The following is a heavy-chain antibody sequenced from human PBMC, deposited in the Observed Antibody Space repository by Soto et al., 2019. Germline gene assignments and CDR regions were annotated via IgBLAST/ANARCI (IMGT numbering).Heavy chain of an antibody. CDR3: AREPRQPFASGSYDF. D-gene: IGHD3-10*01. Sequence: PSETLSLTCAVYGGSFSGYYWSWIRQPPGKGLEWIGEINHSGSTNYNPSLKSRVTISVDTSKNQFSLKLSSVTAADTAVYYCAREPRQPFASGSYDFWGQGTPVTVSS. V-gene: IGHV4-34*01. CDR2: INHSGST. CDR1: GGSFSGYY. J-gene: IGHJ4*02.